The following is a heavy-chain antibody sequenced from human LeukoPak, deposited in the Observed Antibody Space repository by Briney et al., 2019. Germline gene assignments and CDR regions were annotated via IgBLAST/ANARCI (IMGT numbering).Heavy chain of an antibody. CDR2: INPNGGGT. D-gene: IGHD5-18*01. V-gene: IGHV1-2*06. CDR1: GYTFTGYY. Sequence: EASVKVSCKASGYTFTGYYMHWVRQAPGQGLEWMGRINPNGGGTNYAQKFQGRVTMTRDTSISTAYMELSRLRSDDTAVYYCARVGYSSLAFDIWGQGTMVTVSS. CDR3: ARVGYSSLAFDI. J-gene: IGHJ3*02.